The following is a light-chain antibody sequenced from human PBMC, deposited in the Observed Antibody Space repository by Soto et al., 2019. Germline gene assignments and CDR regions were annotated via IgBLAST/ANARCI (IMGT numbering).Light chain of an antibody. V-gene: IGLV1-47*01. J-gene: IGLJ2*01. CDR3: AAWDDSLSGVI. Sequence: QSVLTQPPSASGTPGQRVTFSCSGSSSNIGRNSVYWYQQLPGTAPKLLIYRNSQRPSGVPDRFSGSKSGTSASLDISGLRSEDESDYYCAAWDDSLSGVIFGGGTKVTVL. CDR2: RNS. CDR1: SSNIGRNS.